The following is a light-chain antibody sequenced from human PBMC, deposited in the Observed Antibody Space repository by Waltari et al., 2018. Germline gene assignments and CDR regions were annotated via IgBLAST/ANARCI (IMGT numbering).Light chain of an antibody. CDR1: QGIGSA. J-gene: IGKJ4*01. CDR3: QQLNSYPVT. Sequence: IQLTQSPSSLSASVGDRVTITCRASQGIGSALAWYQQKPGKAPNLLIYDASSLESGVPSRFSGSGSGTDFTLTISSLQPADFATYYCQQLNSYPVTFGGGTKVEIK. V-gene: IGKV1-13*02. CDR2: DAS.